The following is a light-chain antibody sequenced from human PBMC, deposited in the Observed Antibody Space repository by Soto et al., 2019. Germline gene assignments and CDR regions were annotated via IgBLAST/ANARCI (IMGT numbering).Light chain of an antibody. CDR2: SNN. J-gene: IGLJ1*01. CDR1: NSNIGSNT. V-gene: IGLV1-44*01. Sequence: QSVLTQTPSASATPGQRATISCSGTNSNIGSNTITWYQQLPGTAPKRLIHSNNQRPSGVPDRFSASKSGTSASLAISGLQSEDEADYYCAAWDDSLNGYVFGTGTKVTVL. CDR3: AAWDDSLNGYV.